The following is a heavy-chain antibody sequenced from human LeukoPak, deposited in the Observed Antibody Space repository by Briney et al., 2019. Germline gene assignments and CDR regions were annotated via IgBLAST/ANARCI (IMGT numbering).Heavy chain of an antibody. CDR3: ARGTTDDY. Sequence: ASVKVSCKASGYTFTSYYIDWVRQAPGQGLEWMGVINPSGGSTRYAQKVQGRVTMTGDPSTRTVYMELSSLTSDDTAVYYCARGTTDDYWGQGTPVTVSS. V-gene: IGHV1-46*04. J-gene: IGHJ4*02. CDR1: GYTFTSYY. CDR2: INPSGGST. D-gene: IGHD1-1*01.